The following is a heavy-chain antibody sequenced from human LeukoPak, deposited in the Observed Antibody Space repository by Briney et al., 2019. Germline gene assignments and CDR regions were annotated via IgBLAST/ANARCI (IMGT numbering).Heavy chain of an antibody. V-gene: IGHV5-51*01. CDR3: ARIVFGSYYFDY. Sequence: GESLKISCQGSGYTFTNNWVGWVRQMPGKGLEWMGLIYPGDSDTRYSPSFQGQVTISADNSISTAYLQWSTLKASDTAMYYCARIVFGSYYFDYWGQGTLVTVSS. CDR2: IYPGDSDT. CDR1: GYTFTNNW. J-gene: IGHJ4*02. D-gene: IGHD3-10*01.